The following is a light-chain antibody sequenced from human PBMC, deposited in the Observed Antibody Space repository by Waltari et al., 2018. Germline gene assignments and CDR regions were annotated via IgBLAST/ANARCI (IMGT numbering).Light chain of an antibody. Sequence: DIQMTQSPSTLSASVGDRVTITCWASQSISNWLDGYQQKPGKAPKLLLYKASTLESGVPSRFGGSGSGTEFTLTISSLETDDFATYYCQQYNSYSLLTFGGGTKVEIK. CDR1: QSISNW. CDR2: KAS. V-gene: IGKV1-5*03. CDR3: QQYNSYSLLT. J-gene: IGKJ4*01.